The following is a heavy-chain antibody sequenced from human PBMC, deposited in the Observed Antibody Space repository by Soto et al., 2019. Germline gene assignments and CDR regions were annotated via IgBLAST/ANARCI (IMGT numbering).Heavy chain of an antibody. D-gene: IGHD3-3*01. V-gene: IGHV4-34*01. CDR1: GGSFSGYY. CDR3: AREERRFWKKGWFYP. J-gene: IGHJ5*02. CDR2: INHSGST. Sequence: QVQLQQWGAGLLKPSETLSLTCAVYGGSFSGYYWSWIGQPPGKGLEWVGEINHSGSTNYNPSLMSRVTISVDTSKNQFALKLSSVTAADTAVYYCAREERRFWKKGWFYPWGQGTLVTVSS.